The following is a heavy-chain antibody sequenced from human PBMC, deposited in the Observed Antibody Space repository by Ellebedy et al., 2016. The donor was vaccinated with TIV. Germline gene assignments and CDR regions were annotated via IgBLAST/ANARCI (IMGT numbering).Heavy chain of an antibody. D-gene: IGHD5-24*01. CDR1: GYTFTSYG. CDR2: ISAYNGNT. Sequence: AASVKVSCKASGYTFTSYGISWVRQAPGQGLEWMGWISAYNGNTNYAQNLQGRVTITKDTSTSTAFMGLRGLSSDDTAVYYWAGGDGYNFDYWGPGTRVTVSS. V-gene: IGHV1-18*01. CDR3: AGGDGYNFDY. J-gene: IGHJ4*02.